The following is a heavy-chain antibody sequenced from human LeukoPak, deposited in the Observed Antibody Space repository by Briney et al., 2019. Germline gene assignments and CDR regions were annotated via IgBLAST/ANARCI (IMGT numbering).Heavy chain of an antibody. CDR1: GYTLTELS. CDR3: ATLHYYDSSGWRFSFDYFDY. CDR2: FDPEDGET. V-gene: IGHV1-24*01. Sequence: ASVKVSCKVSGYTLTELSMHWVRQAPGKGLEWMGGFDPEDGETIYAQKFQGRVTMTEDTSTDTAYMELSSLRSEDTAVYYCATLHYYDSSGWRFSFDYFDYWGHGTLVTVSS. J-gene: IGHJ4*01. D-gene: IGHD3-22*01.